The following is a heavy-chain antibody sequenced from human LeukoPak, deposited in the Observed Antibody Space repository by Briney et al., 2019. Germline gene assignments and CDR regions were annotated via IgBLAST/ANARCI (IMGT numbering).Heavy chain of an antibody. Sequence: GGSLRLSCAASGFSFSSYAMHWVRQAPGKGLEWVALISYDGSNKKYADSVKGRFTISRDSSKDTLYLQMNSLRTEDTAVYFCAKDRLEFYGSARYYFDSWGQGSLVTVSS. CDR3: AKDRLEFYGSARYYFDS. CDR1: GFSFSSYA. CDR2: ISYDGSNK. J-gene: IGHJ4*02. D-gene: IGHD3-10*01. V-gene: IGHV3-30*04.